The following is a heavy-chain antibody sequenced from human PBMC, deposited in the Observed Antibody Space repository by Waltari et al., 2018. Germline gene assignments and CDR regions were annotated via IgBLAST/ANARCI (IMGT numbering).Heavy chain of an antibody. V-gene: IGHV4-38-2*01. CDR2: INHSGLT. J-gene: IGHJ4*02. CDR3: ARGTYYYGSGSYYPFDY. CDR1: GYSISSGYY. Sequence: QVQLQESGPRLVTPSETLSLNCAVSGYSISSGYYWDWIRQPPGKGLEWMGTINHSGLTYYNPSLKSRVTISVDTSKTHFSLEMRSVTAADTAVYYCARGTYYYGSGSYYPFDYWGQGTLVTVSS. D-gene: IGHD3-10*01.